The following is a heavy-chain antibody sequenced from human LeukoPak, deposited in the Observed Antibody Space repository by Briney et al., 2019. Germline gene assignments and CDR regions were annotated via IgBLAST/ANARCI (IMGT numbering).Heavy chain of an antibody. D-gene: IGHD1-1*01. V-gene: IGHV3-21*04. CDR1: GFSFRRYS. CDR2: ITGSSSYI. J-gene: IGHJ4*02. CDR3: ARDRLEGGETFDS. Sequence: PGRSMRLACAASGFSFRRYSMDWVRQAPGKGLEWVSSITGSSSYISYDDSVKGRFTISRDNAENSLFLQMNSLRPEDTAVYFCARDRLEGGETFDSWGQGTLVTVSS.